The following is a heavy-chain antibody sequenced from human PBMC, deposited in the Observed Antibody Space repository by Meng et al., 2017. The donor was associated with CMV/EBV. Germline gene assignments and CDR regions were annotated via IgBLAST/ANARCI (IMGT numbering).Heavy chain of an antibody. CDR2: ISSSSSYI. Sequence: GESLKISCAASGFTFSSYSMNWVRQAPGKGLEWVSSISSSSSYIYYGDSVKGRFTISRDNAKTSLYLQMNSLRAEDTAVYYCARDQYYYGSGTSPGIYYYYGMDVWGQGTTVTVSS. J-gene: IGHJ6*02. D-gene: IGHD3-10*01. V-gene: IGHV3-21*01. CDR3: ARDQYYYGSGTSPGIYYYYGMDV. CDR1: GFTFSSYS.